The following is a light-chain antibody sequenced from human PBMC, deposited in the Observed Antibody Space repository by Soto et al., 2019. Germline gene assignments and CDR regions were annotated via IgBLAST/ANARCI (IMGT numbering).Light chain of an antibody. Sequence: EIVLTQSPGTLSLSPGERAILSCRASQSVSSSYLAWYQQKPGQAPRLLVYVASSRTTGIPDRFSGSGSGTDFTLTISRLEPEDFAVYYCQQYGSSLYTFGQGTKLEIK. V-gene: IGKV3-20*01. CDR2: VAS. J-gene: IGKJ2*01. CDR1: QSVSSSY. CDR3: QQYGSSLYT.